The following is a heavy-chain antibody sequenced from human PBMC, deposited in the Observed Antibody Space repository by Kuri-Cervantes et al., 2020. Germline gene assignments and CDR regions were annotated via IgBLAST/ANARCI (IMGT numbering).Heavy chain of an antibody. Sequence: GGSLRLSCAASGFTFSSYGMHWVRQAPGKGLEWVAVISYGGSNKYYADSVKGRFTISRDNSKNTLYLQMNSLRAEDTAVYYCAHRGRSVSDAFDIWGQGTMVTVSS. CDR1: GFTFSSYG. CDR2: ISYGGSNK. CDR3: AHRGRSVSDAFDI. V-gene: IGHV3-30*03. J-gene: IGHJ3*02. D-gene: IGHD1-14*01.